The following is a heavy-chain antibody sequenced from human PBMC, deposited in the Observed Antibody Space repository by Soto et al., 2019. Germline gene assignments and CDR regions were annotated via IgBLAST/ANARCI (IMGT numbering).Heavy chain of an antibody. CDR3: ARTSIAARSYYYYGMDV. J-gene: IGHJ6*02. Sequence: ASVKVSCKASGYTFTSYGISWVRQAPGQGLEWMGWISAYNGNTNYAQKHQGRVAMTTDTSTSTAYMEQRSLRSDDTAVYYCARTSIAARSYYYYGMDVWGQGTTVTVSS. D-gene: IGHD6-6*01. V-gene: IGHV1-18*01. CDR2: ISAYNGNT. CDR1: GYTFTSYG.